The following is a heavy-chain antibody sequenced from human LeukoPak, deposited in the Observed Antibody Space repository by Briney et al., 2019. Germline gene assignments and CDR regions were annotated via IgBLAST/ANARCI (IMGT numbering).Heavy chain of an antibody. Sequence: PGGSLRLSCAASGFTFSSYAMSWVRQAPGKGLEWVSAISGSGGSTYYADPVKGRFTISRDNSKNTLYMQMNSLRAEDTAVYYCAKCPDYRSTFADYWGQGTLVTVSS. D-gene: IGHD4-11*01. CDR3: AKCPDYRSTFADY. CDR1: GFTFSSYA. CDR2: ISGSGGST. V-gene: IGHV3-23*01. J-gene: IGHJ4*02.